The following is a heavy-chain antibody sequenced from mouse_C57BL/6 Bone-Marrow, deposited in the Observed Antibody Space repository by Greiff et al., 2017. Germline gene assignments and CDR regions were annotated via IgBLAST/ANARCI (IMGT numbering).Heavy chain of an antibody. V-gene: IGHV1-69*01. J-gene: IGHJ4*01. CDR2: IDPSDSYT. Sequence: VQLQQPGAELVMPGASVKLSCKASGYTFTSYWMHWVKQRPGQGLEWIGEIDPSDSYTNYNQKFKGKSTLTVDKSSSTAYMQLSSLTSEYSAVYNCARDGSRYTYAIAYLFQGTSVPVSS. D-gene: IGHD1-1*01. CDR1: GYTFTSYW. CDR3: ARDGSRYTYAIAY.